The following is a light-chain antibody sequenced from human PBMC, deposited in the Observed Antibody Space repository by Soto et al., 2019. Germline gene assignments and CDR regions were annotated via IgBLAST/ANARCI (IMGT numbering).Light chain of an antibody. V-gene: IGKV1-9*01. J-gene: IGKJ2*01. CDR1: QGISNY. Sequence: DIQLTQSPSFLSASVGDRVTITCRASQGISNYLAWYQQKPGKVPQLLIYAAFTLQSGVPSRFSGSGSGTEFTLTISSLQPEDFATYYCQELKSYLYTFGQGTKLDIK. CDR3: QELKSYLYT. CDR2: AAF.